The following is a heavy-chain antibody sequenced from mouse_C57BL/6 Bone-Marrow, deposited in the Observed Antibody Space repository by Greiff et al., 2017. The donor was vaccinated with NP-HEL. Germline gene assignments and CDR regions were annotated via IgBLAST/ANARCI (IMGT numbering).Heavy chain of an antibody. CDR1: GYTFTSYW. CDR3: ASNWAYYFDY. V-gene: IGHV1-59*01. J-gene: IGHJ2*01. CDR2: IDPSDSYT. Sequence: VQLQQPGAELVRPGTSVKLSCKASGYTFTSYWMHWVKQRPGQGLEWIGVIDPSDSYTNYNQKFKGKATLTVDTSSSTAYMQLSSLTSEDSAVYYCASNWAYYFDYWGQATTLTVSS. D-gene: IGHD4-1*01.